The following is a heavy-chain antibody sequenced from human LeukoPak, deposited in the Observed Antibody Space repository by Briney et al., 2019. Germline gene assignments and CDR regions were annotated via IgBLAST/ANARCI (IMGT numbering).Heavy chain of an antibody. V-gene: IGHV4-34*01. D-gene: IGHD3-10*01. J-gene: IGHJ4*02. CDR1: GGSFSGYY. Sequence: SETLSLTCAVYGGSFSGYYWSWIRQPPGKGLEWIGEINHSGSTNYNPSLKSRVTISVDTSKNQFSLTLSSVTAADTAVYYCARGFGYYGSGSLDYWGQGTLVTVSS. CDR2: INHSGST. CDR3: ARGFGYYGSGSLDY.